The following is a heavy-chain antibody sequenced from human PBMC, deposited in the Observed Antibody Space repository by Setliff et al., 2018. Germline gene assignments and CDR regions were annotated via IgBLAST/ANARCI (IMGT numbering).Heavy chain of an antibody. D-gene: IGHD1-1*01. CDR2: TNSDESTK. CDR3: ARDREGDGNYYMDV. J-gene: IGHJ6*03. V-gene: IGHV3-74*01. CDR1: GFTFSAYW. Sequence: GESLKISCAASGFTFSAYWMHWVRQAPGKGLVWVSRTNSDESTKTYADSVKGRFTISRDNAKNTVYLQMNSLRAEDTGVYYCARDREGDGNYYMDVWGKGTTVTVSS.